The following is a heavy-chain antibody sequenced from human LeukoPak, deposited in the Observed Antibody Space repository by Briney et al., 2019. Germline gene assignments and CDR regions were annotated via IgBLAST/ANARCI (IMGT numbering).Heavy chain of an antibody. CDR3: ARGAHLHDILTGYYFDY. V-gene: IGHV3-30-3*01. J-gene: IGHJ4*02. Sequence: PGGSLRLSCAASGFTFSSYAMHWVRQAPGKGLEWVAVMSYDGSNKYYADSVKGRFTISRDNTKNTLYLQMNSLRAEDTAVYYCARGAHLHDILTGYYFDYWGQGTLVTVSS. CDR2: MSYDGSNK. CDR1: GFTFSSYA. D-gene: IGHD3-9*01.